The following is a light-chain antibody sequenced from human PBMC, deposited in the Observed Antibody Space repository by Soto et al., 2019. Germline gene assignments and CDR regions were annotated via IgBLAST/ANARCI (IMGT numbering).Light chain of an antibody. CDR2: EAS. V-gene: IGKV1-33*01. Sequence: DIQMTQSPSSLSASVGDRVTITCQASQAIGNYLTWYQQKPGKAPKLLIYEASNLETGVPSRFSGSGSGTDFTFTINSLQPEDIATYYCQQYDDLPCTFGGGTNVEIK. CDR1: QAIGNY. CDR3: QQYDDLPCT. J-gene: IGKJ4*01.